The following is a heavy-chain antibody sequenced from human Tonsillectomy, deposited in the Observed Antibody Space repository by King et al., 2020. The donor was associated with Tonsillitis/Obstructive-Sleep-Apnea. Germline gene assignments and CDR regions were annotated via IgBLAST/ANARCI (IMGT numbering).Heavy chain of an antibody. J-gene: IGHJ3*02. CDR3: ARDHTEYYDIWTGYYFDAFDI. V-gene: IGHV1-69*01. CDR2: IIPIFGTA. D-gene: IGHD3-9*01. CDR1: GGTFSSYA. Sequence: QLVQSGAEVKKPGSSVKVSCKASGGTFSSYAISWVRQAPGQGLEWMGGIIPIFGTANYAQKFQGRVTITADESTSTAYMELSSLGSEDTAVYYCARDHTEYYDIWTGYYFDAFDIWGQGTMVTVSS.